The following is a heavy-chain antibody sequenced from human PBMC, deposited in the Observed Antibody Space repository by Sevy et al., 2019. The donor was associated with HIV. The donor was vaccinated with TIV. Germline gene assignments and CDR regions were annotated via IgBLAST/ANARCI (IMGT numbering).Heavy chain of an antibody. V-gene: IGHV4-34*01. D-gene: IGHD5-18*01. CDR3: ARGGDKDTAMAPYYFDC. CDR2: INHSGST. J-gene: IGHJ4*02. Sequence: SETLSLTCAVYGGSFSGYYWSWIRQPPGKGLEWIGEINHSGSTNYNPSLKSRVTISVDTSKNQFSLKLSSVTAADTAVYYCARGGDKDTAMAPYYFDCWGQGTLVTVSS. CDR1: GGSFSGYY.